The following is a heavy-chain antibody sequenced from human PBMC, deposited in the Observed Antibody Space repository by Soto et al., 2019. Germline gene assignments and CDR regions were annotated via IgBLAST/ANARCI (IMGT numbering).Heavy chain of an antibody. CDR2: IYYSGST. Sequence: PSETLSLTCTVSGGSISSGGYYWSWIRQHPGKGLEWIGYIYYSGSTYYNPSLKSRVTISVDTSKNQFSLKLSSVTAADTAVYYCAGSEWGYYGSGNPNWFDPWGQGTLVTVSS. V-gene: IGHV4-31*03. CDR3: AGSEWGYYGSGNPNWFDP. J-gene: IGHJ5*02. CDR1: GGSISSGGYY. D-gene: IGHD3-10*01.